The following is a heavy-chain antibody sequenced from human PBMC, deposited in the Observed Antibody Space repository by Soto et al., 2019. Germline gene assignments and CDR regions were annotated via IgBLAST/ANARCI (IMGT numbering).Heavy chain of an antibody. CDR2: IYHRGNT. J-gene: IGHJ4*02. Sequence: PSATLSHTFTVSGVPVSSDAYYWSWIRQPPGKGLEWIGNIYHRGNTYYSPSLKSRLVIGLDTSKNQFSLSLSSVTAADTAVYFCARYRFSGNRWSKFDYWGQGTLVTVSS. CDR1: GVPVSSDAYY. CDR3: ARYRFSGNRWSKFDY. D-gene: IGHD3-16*02. V-gene: IGHV4-31*03.